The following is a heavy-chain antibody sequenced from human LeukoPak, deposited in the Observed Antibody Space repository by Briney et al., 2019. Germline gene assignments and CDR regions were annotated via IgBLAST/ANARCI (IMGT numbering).Heavy chain of an antibody. Sequence: GGSLRLSCAASGFTFSSYSMNWVRQAPGKGLEWVSSISGSTSYIYYADSVKGRFTISRDNTKNSLYLQMNSLRAEDTAVYYCARGNIVVVVAATDWFDPWGQGTLVTVSS. CDR1: GFTFSSYS. CDR2: ISGSTSYI. J-gene: IGHJ5*02. CDR3: ARGNIVVVVAATDWFDP. D-gene: IGHD2-15*01. V-gene: IGHV3-21*01.